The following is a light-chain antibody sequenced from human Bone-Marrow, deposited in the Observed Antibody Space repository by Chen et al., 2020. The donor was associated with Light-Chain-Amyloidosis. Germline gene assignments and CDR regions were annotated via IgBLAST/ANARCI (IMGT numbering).Light chain of an antibody. Sequence: EIVVTQSPDTLSLSPWERPTLYCRASPTVSSICIAWSQQKPGQPPRLLSYGASSRATGIPVRFSGSGSGTDFTLTISRLEPEDFAVYYCQQYGSSPLYTFGPGTKLEIK. CDR2: GAS. J-gene: IGKJ2*01. CDR1: PTVSSIC. V-gene: IGKV3-20*01. CDR3: QQYGSSPLYT.